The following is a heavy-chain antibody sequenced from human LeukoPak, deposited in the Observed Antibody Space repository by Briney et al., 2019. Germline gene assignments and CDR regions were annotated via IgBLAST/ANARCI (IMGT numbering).Heavy chain of an antibody. CDR3: ARGQNYYDSSGYFFYFDY. CDR2: IYHSGST. V-gene: IGHV4-4*02. CDR1: GGSISSSNW. D-gene: IGHD3-22*01. Sequence: SGTLSLTCAVSGGSISSSNWWSWVRQPPGKGLEWIGEIYHSGSTNYNPSLKSRVTISVDKSKNQFSLKLSSVTAADTAVYYCARGQNYYDSSGYFFYFDYWGQGTLVTVSS. J-gene: IGHJ4*02.